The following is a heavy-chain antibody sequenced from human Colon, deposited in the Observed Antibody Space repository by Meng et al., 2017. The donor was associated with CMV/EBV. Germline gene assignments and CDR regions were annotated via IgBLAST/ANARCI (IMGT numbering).Heavy chain of an antibody. V-gene: IGHV3-74*01. CDR1: GFTFSTHS. CDR3: ARRVVVPAAPYYFDS. CDR2: INGDGSST. J-gene: IGHJ4*02. Sequence: GGSLRLSCAASGFTFSTHSMSWVRLAPGKGLEWVSRINGDGSSTNYADSVKGRFTISRDNAENTLYLQMNSLRAEDTAMYYCARRVVVPAAPYYFDSWGQGTLVTVSS. D-gene: IGHD2-2*01.